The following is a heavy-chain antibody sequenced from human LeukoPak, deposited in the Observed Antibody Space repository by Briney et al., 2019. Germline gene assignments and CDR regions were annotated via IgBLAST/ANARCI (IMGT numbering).Heavy chain of an antibody. V-gene: IGHV4-31*03. D-gene: IGHD3-10*01. CDR3: ARGKLWFGDEGHAFDI. J-gene: IGHJ3*02. CDR2: IYYSGST. Sequence: SQTLSLTCTVSGGSISSGGYYWSWIRQHPGKGLEWIGYIYYSGSTYYNPSLKSRVTISVDTSKNQFSLKLSSVTAADTAVYYCARGKLWFGDEGHAFDIWGQGTMVTVSS. CDR1: GGSISSGGYY.